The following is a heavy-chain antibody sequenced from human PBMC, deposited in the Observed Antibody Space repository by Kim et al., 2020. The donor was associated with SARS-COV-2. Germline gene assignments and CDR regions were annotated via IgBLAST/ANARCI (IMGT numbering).Heavy chain of an antibody. Sequence: ASVKVSCKVSGYSLTELSMHWVRQAPGKGLEWMGGFDHEVGETLYAQNFQGRVTMTEDASTDTAYMELSSLRSDDTAVYYCTTGSSRWRRSRGWFDPWGQGTLVIVSS. D-gene: IGHD4-17*01. CDR2: FDHEVGET. CDR3: TTGSSRWRRSRGWFDP. CDR1: GYSLTELS. V-gene: IGHV1-24*01. J-gene: IGHJ5*02.